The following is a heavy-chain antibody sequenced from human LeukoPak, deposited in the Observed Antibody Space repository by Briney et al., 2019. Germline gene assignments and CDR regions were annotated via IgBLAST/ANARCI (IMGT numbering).Heavy chain of an antibody. V-gene: IGHV4-59*01. J-gene: IGHJ3*02. D-gene: IGHD3-16*02. CDR2: IYYSGST. CDR1: GLSISSYY. CDR3: ARVGRMITFGGVIVLPDDAFDI. Sequence: SETLSLTCTVSGLSISSYYRSWLRQPPGKGLEWLGYIYYSGSTNYNPSLTSRVTISVDTSKNQFSLKLSSVTAADTAVYYCARVGRMITFGGVIVLPDDAFDIWGQGTMVTVSS.